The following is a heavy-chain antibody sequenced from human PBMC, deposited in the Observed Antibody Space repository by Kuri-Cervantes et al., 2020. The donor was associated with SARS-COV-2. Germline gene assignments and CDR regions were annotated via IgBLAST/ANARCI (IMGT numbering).Heavy chain of an antibody. CDR3: ARGSANYYYMDV. Sequence: GESLKISYVASGFTCSSYVIRWVRQAPGKGLERVAVIWYDGENEYYAGSVKSRFTISRDNSKTTVSLHMNSLRAEDTAMYYCARGSANYYYMDVWGKGTTVTVSS. CDR2: IWYDGENE. V-gene: IGHV3-33*08. J-gene: IGHJ6*03. CDR1: GFTCSSYV.